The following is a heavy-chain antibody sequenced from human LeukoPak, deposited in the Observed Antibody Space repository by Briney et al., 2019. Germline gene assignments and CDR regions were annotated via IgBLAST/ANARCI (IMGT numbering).Heavy chain of an antibody. D-gene: IGHD4-17*01. CDR3: ARSPDYGDYYFDY. J-gene: IGHJ4*02. CDR2: IWYGGSNK. Sequence: PGRSLRLSCAASGFTFSSYGMHWVRQAPGKGLEWVAVIWYGGSNKYYADSVKGRFTISRDNSKNTLYLQMNSLRAEDTAVYYCARSPDYGDYYFDYWGQGTLVTVSS. V-gene: IGHV3-33*01. CDR1: GFTFSSYG.